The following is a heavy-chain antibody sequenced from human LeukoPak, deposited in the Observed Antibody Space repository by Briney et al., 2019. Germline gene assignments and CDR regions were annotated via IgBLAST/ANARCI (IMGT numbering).Heavy chain of an antibody. CDR3: ARDQQWLLPYYFDY. CDR1: GFTFSSYG. D-gene: IGHD6-19*01. V-gene: IGHV3-33*01. CDR2: IWYDGSNK. J-gene: IGHJ4*02. Sequence: PGGSLRLSCAASGFTFSSYGMHWVRQAPGKGLEWVAVIWYDGSNKYYADSVKGRSTISRDNSKNTLYLQMNSLRAEDTAVYYCARDQQWLLPYYFDYWGQGTLVTVSS.